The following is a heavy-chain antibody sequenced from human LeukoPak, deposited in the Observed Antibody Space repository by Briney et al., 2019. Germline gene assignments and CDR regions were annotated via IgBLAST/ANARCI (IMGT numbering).Heavy chain of an antibody. CDR3: ARDLRL. Sequence: GGSLRLSCAASGFTFSNYNMNWVRQAPGKGLEWVSSITSGSNYIYYADSVKGRFTISRDNAKNSLYLQMNSLRADDAAVYYCARDLRLWGQGTLVTVYS. J-gene: IGHJ4*02. V-gene: IGHV3-21*01. CDR1: GFTFSNYN. CDR2: ITSGSNYI.